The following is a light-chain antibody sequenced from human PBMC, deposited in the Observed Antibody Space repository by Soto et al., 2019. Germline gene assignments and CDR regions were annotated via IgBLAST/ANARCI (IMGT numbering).Light chain of an antibody. CDR1: SSDVGGYNY. CDR2: DVS. Sequence: QSVLTQPASVSGSPGQSITISCTGTSSDVGGYNYVSWYQQHPGKAPKLMIYDVSNRPSGVSNRFSGSKSGNTASLTISGLQAEDEADYYCSSYTSSSTQVFGTGINVTVL. V-gene: IGLV2-14*01. CDR3: SSYTSSSTQV. J-gene: IGLJ1*01.